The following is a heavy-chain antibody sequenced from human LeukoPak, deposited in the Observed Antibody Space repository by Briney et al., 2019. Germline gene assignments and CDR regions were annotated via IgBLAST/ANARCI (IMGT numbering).Heavy chain of an antibody. V-gene: IGHV1-24*01. CDR1: GYTLTELS. CDR2: FDPEDGET. Sequence: ASVKVSCKVSGYTLTELSMHWVRQAPGKGLEWMGGFDPEDGETIHAQKYQGRVTMTEDTSTDTAHMELSSLRSEDTAVYYCATNVLRYSDWPDYWGQGTLVTVSS. CDR3: ATNVLRYSDWPDY. D-gene: IGHD3-9*01. J-gene: IGHJ4*02.